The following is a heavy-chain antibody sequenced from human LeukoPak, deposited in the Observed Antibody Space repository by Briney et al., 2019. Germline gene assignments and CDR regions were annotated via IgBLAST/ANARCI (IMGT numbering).Heavy chain of an antibody. CDR1: GFTFSTYA. J-gene: IGHJ4*02. CDR2: IRGSDGST. D-gene: IGHD1-26*01. CDR3: ATSVGALNC. Sequence: PGGSLRLSCAASGFTFSTYAMSWVRQAPGKGLEWVSGIRGSDGSTYYADSVKGRFTMSRDDAKNSLYLQMSSLRAEDTAVYYCATSVGALNCWGQGTLVTISS. V-gene: IGHV3-23*01.